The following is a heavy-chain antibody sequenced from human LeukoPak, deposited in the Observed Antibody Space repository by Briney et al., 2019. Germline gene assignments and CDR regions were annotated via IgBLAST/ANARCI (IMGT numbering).Heavy chain of an antibody. D-gene: IGHD3-10*01. V-gene: IGHV1-46*01. CDR2: INPSGGST. CDR1: GYTFTSYY. Sequence: ASVKVSCKASGYTFTSYYMHWVRQAPGQGLKWMGIINPSGGSTSYAQKFQGRVTMTRDMSTSTVYMELSSLRSEDTAVYYCAREGGGKYGSGSYGTYYYYYYMDVWGKGTTVTVSS. J-gene: IGHJ6*03. CDR3: AREGGGKYGSGSYGTYYYYYYMDV.